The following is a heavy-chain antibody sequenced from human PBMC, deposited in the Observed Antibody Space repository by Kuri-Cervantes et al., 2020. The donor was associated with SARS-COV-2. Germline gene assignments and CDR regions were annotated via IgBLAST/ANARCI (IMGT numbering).Heavy chain of an antibody. D-gene: IGHD3-10*01. Sequence: ASVKVSCKASGYTFTSYDINWVRQATGQGLEWMGWISAYNGNTNYAQKLQGGVTMTRDTSTSTVYMELSSLRSEDTAVYYCSFSGNLNHYYMDAWGKGTTVTVSS. CDR1: GYTFTSYD. V-gene: IGHV1-18*01. CDR2: ISAYNGNT. CDR3: SFSGNLNHYYMDA. J-gene: IGHJ6*03.